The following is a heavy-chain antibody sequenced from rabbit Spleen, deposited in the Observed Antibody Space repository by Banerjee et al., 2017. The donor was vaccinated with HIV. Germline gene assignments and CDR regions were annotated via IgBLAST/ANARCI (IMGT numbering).Heavy chain of an antibody. CDR2: INAVTGKA. CDR3: ARGIVYGYAGDTYPPYAMDL. D-gene: IGHD6-1*01. J-gene: IGHJ6*01. V-gene: IGHV1S45*01. Sequence: QERLVESGGGLVKPEGSLKLSCTASGFSFSNKAVMCWVRQAPGKGLEWIACINAVTGKAVYASWAKGRFTFSKTSSTTVTLQMTSLTAADTATYFCARGIVYGYAGDTYPPYAMDLWGPGTLVTVS. CDR1: GFSFSNKAV.